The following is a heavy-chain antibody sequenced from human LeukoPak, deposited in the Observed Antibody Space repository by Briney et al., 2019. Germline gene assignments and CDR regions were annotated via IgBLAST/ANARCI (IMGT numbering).Heavy chain of an antibody. CDR3: ARAPLSGTYYTDAFDI. CDR1: GFTFSSYA. D-gene: IGHD1-26*01. J-gene: IGHJ3*02. V-gene: IGHV4-4*01. Sequence: GSLRLSCAASGFTFSSYAMHWVRQPPGKGLEWIGEIHHSGSTDYNPSLKSRVTISPDKSKNQFSLTLTSVTAADTAVYFCARAPLSGTYYTDAFDIWGQGTMVTVSS. CDR2: IHHSGST.